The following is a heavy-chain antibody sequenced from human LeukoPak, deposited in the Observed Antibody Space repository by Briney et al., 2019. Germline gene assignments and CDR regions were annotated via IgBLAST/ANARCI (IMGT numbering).Heavy chain of an antibody. CDR2: MNPNSGNT. Sequence: ASVKVSCKASGYTFTSYDINWVRQATGQGLEWMGWMNPNSGNTGYAQKFQGRVTITRNTSISTAYMELSSLRSGDTAVYYCARGRPSMVRGVSIPFDYWGQGTLVTVSS. CDR1: GYTFTSYD. J-gene: IGHJ4*02. CDR3: ARGRPSMVRGVSIPFDY. D-gene: IGHD3-10*01. V-gene: IGHV1-8*03.